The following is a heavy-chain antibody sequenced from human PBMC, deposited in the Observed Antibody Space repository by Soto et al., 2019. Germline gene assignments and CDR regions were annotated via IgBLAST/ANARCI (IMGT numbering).Heavy chain of an antibody. CDR1: GYTFTSYG. D-gene: IGHD6-19*01. J-gene: IGHJ3*02. CDR3: ARRSPTSSGWHEDAFDI. CDR2: ISAYNGNT. V-gene: IGHV1-18*01. Sequence: ASVKVSCKASGYTFTSYGISWVRQAPGQGLEWMGWISAYNGNTNYAQKLQGRVTMTTDTSTSTAYMELRSLRSDDTAMYYCARRSPTSSGWHEDAFDIWGQGTMVTVSS.